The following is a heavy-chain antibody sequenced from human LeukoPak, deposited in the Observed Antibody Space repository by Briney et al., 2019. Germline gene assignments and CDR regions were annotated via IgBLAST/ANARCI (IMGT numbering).Heavy chain of an antibody. CDR1: GYTFTSYG. CDR3: ARVPITIFGVVTPFDY. CDR2: ISAYNGNT. D-gene: IGHD3-3*01. V-gene: IGHV1-18*01. Sequence: ASVKVSCEASGYTFTSYGISWVRQAPGQGLDWMGWISAYNGNTNYAQKLQGRVTMTTDTSTSTAYMELRSLRSDDTAVYYCARVPITIFGVVTPFDYWGQGTLVTVSS. J-gene: IGHJ4*02.